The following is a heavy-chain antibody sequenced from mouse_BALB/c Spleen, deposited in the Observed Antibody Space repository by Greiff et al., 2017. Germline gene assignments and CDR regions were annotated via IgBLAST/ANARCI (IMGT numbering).Heavy chain of an antibody. CDR3: ARDYYGTSMDY. CDR2: SRNKANDYTT. D-gene: IGHD1-1*01. Sequence: EVKLVESGGGLVQPGGSLRLSCATSGSTFSDFYMEWVRQPPGKRLEWIAASRNKANDYTTEYSASVKGRFIVSRDTSQSILYLQMNALRAEDTAIYYCARDYYGTSMDYWGQGTSVTVSS. CDR1: GSTFSDFY. J-gene: IGHJ4*01. V-gene: IGHV7-1*02.